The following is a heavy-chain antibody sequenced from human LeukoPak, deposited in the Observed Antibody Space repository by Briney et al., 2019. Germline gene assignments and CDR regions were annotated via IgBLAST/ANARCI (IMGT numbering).Heavy chain of an antibody. D-gene: IGHD6-19*01. Sequence: GESLKTSSKGSGYSFTSYWIGWVRQMPAKGLEWMGVIYPGGSDTRYSPSFQGQVTISADKSNSTSYLQWSSLKAADTAMYYCARQYVSSGWYSPFDYWGQGTLATVSS. CDR1: GYSFTSYW. J-gene: IGHJ4*02. CDR2: IYPGGSDT. CDR3: ARQYVSSGWYSPFDY. V-gene: IGHV5-51*01.